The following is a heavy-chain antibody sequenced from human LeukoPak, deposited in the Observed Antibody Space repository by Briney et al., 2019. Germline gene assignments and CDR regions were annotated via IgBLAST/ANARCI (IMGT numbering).Heavy chain of an antibody. V-gene: IGHV3-11*04. J-gene: IGHJ6*04. D-gene: IGHD3-3*01. CDR2: ISTSGSTK. Sequence: GGSLRLSCAASEFSFSDFHMSWIRQAPGKGLEWVSCISTSGSTKYYADAVKGRFTISRDNAKNSLYLQMNSLRAEDTAVYYCARDDDYDFWRGSFYSADGAYYMDVWGKGTTVTVSS. CDR1: EFSFSDFH. CDR3: ARDDDYDFWRGSFYSADGAYYMDV.